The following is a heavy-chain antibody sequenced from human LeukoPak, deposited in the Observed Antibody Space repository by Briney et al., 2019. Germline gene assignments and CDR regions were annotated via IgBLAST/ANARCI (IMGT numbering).Heavy chain of an antibody. CDR1: GFTFSSYW. D-gene: IGHD3-22*01. J-gene: IGHJ6*02. Sequence: GGSLRLSCAASGFTFSSYWMSWVRQAPGKGLAGVANIKQDGSEKYYVDSVKGRFTISRDNAKSSLYLQMNSLRAEDTAVYYCARESYYYDSSGKPSYYYYGMDVWGQGTTVTVSS. V-gene: IGHV3-7*01. CDR3: ARESYYYDSSGKPSYYYYGMDV. CDR2: IKQDGSEK.